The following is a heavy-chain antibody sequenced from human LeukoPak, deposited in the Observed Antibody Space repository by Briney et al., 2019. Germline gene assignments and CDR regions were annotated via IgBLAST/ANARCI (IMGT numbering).Heavy chain of an antibody. CDR2: IYYSGST. CDR3: ARHGDALDYYFDY. CDR1: GGSISSSSYY. Sequence: KASETLSLTCTVSGGSISSSSYYWGWIRRPPGKGLEWIGSIYYSGSTYYNPSLKSRVTISVDTSKNQFSLKLSSVSAADTAVYYCARHGDALDYYFDYWGQGILVTVSS. J-gene: IGHJ4*02. V-gene: IGHV4-39*01. D-gene: IGHD3-9*01.